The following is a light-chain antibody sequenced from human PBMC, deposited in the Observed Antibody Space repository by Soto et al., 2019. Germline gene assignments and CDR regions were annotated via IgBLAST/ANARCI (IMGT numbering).Light chain of an antibody. CDR2: SNN. CDR1: SSNIGSNY. V-gene: IGLV1-44*01. J-gene: IGLJ2*01. Sequence: QLVLTQPPSASGTPGQRVTISCSGSSSNIGSNYVYWYQQLPGTAPKLLISSNNQRPSGVPDRFSGSKSGTSASLAISGLQSEDEADFYCAAWDDSLNGVVFGGGTKLTVL. CDR3: AAWDDSLNGVV.